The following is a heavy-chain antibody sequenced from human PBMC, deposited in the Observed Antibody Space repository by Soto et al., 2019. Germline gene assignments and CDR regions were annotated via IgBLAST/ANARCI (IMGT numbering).Heavy chain of an antibody. V-gene: IGHV4-34*01. CDR3: ARGEGSGWYFDY. CDR2: INHRGST. D-gene: IGHD6-19*01. Sequence: SETLSLTYAVYVGSFSGYYWTWVRQPPGKGLEWIGEINHRGSTSYNPSLKSRVTISVDTSKNQFSLRLSSVTAADTAVYYRARGEGSGWYFDYWGQGT. J-gene: IGHJ4*02. CDR1: VGSFSGYY.